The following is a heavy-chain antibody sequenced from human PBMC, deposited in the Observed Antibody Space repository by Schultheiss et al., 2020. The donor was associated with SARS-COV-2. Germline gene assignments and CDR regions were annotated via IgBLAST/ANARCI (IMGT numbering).Heavy chain of an antibody. CDR2: INPNSGDT. D-gene: IGHD5-18*01. J-gene: IGHJ4*02. Sequence: ASVKVSCKASGYTFTGHYMHWVRQAPGQGLEWMGRINPNSGDTGYAQKFQGRVTMTRDTSISTAYMELSRLGSDDTAVYYCARIERDTNWGQGTLVTVSS. CDR3: ARIERDTN. V-gene: IGHV1-2*06. CDR1: GYTFTGHY.